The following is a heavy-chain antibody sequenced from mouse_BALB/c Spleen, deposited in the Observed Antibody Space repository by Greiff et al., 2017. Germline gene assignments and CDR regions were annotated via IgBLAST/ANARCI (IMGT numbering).Heavy chain of an antibody. V-gene: IGHV5-9-4*01. D-gene: IGHD2-1*01. J-gene: IGHJ4*01. CDR1: GFTFSSYA. CDR3: ARDHGNLYAMDY. CDR2: ISSGGSYT. Sequence: VQLKESGGGLVKPGGSLKLSCAASGFTFSSYAMSWVRQSPEKRLEWVAEISSGGSYTYYPDTVTGRFTISRDNAKNTLYLEMSSLRSEDTAMYYCARDHGNLYAMDYWGQGTSVTVSS.